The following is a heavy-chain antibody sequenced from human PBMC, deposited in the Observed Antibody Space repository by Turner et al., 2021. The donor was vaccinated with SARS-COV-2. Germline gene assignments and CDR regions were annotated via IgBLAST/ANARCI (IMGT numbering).Heavy chain of an antibody. D-gene: IGHD3-22*01. CDR3: ARQGDYYDSSGYYPDAFDI. V-gene: IGHV3-21*01. J-gene: IGHJ3*02. Sequence: EVQLVESGGVLVKPGGSLRLSCAASGFTFSSYTMDWVRQAPGKGLEWVSSISSSSSYIYYADSVKGRFTISRDNAKNSLYLQMNSLRAEDTAVFYCARQGDYYDSSGYYPDAFDIWGQGTMVTVSS. CDR1: GFTFSSYT. CDR2: ISSSSSYI.